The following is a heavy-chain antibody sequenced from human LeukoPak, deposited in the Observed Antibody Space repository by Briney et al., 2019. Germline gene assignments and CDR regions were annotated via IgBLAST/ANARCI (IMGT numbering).Heavy chain of an antibody. J-gene: IGHJ3*02. CDR1: GFTFSSYG. D-gene: IGHD1-26*01. Sequence: GGSLRLSCAASGFTFSSYGMHWVRQAPGKGLEWVAVIWYDGSNKYYADSVKGRFTISRDNSKNTLYLQMNSLRAEDTAVYYCARGFYSGSHSAAFDIWGQGTMVTVSS. V-gene: IGHV3-33*01. CDR3: ARGFYSGSHSAAFDI. CDR2: IWYDGSNK.